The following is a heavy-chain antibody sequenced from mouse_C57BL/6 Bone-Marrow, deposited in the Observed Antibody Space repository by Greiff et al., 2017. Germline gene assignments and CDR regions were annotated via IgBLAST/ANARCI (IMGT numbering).Heavy chain of an antibody. CDR2: ISDGGSYT. D-gene: IGHD1-1*01. V-gene: IGHV5-4*01. CDR3: ARDWRGSS. CDR1: GFTFSSYA. J-gene: IGHJ3*01. Sequence: EVKLVESGGGLVKPGGSLKLSCAASGFTFSSYAMSWVRQTPEKRLEWVATISDGGSYTYYPDNVKGRFTISRDNAKNNLYLQMSHLKSEDTAMYYCARDWRGSSWGQGTLVTVSA.